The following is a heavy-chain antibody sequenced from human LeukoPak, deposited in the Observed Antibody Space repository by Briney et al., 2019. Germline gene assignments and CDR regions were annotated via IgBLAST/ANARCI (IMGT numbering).Heavy chain of an antibody. CDR3: ARFVYGGNSFDY. Sequence: PSETLSLTCTVSGGSISSGGYYWSWIRQHPGKGLEWIGYIYYSGSTYYNPSLKSRVTISVDTSKNQFSLKLSSVTAADTAVYYCARFVYGGNSFDYWGQGTLVTVSS. J-gene: IGHJ4*02. V-gene: IGHV4-31*03. D-gene: IGHD4-23*01. CDR2: IYYSGST. CDR1: GGSISSGGYY.